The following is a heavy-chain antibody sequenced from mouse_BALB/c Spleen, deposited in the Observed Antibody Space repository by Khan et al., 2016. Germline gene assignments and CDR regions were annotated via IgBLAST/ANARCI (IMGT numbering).Heavy chain of an antibody. J-gene: IGHJ2*01. Sequence: EVQLQESGPGLVKPSQSLSLTCTVTGYSITSEYAWNWIRQFPGNKLEWMGYISYSGVTSYNPSLKSRILITRDTPKNQFFLQLNSLTTEDTATYYCARSLLLRRDFVDYWGQGTTLTVSS. CDR2: ISYSGVT. V-gene: IGHV3-2*02. D-gene: IGHD1-1*01. CDR1: GYSITSEYA. CDR3: ARSLLLRRDFVDY.